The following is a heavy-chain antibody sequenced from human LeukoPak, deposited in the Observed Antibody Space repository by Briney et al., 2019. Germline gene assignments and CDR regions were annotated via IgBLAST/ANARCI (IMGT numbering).Heavy chain of an antibody. V-gene: IGHV3-7*01. Sequence: GGSLRLSCAASGFTFSTYWMSWVRQAPGKGLEWVATIKQDGSETYYVDSIKGRFTMSRDNAKNSLYLQMNSLRAEDTAVYYCARGRSPTLGYFDLWGRGTLVTVSS. CDR3: ARGRSPTLGYFDL. D-gene: IGHD1-26*01. J-gene: IGHJ2*01. CDR1: GFTFSTYW. CDR2: IKQDGSET.